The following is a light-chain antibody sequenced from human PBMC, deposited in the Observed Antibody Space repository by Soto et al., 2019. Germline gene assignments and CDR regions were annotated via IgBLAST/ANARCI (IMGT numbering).Light chain of an antibody. CDR2: EVN. Sequence: QSVLTQPPSASGSPGQSVTISCTGTSSDVGAYNYVSWYQQYPGKAPKLMIYEVNKRPSGVPDRFSGSKSGKTASLTVSGLQPEDEAVYHCTSYAGSNIWVFGGGTKLTVL. CDR1: SSDVGAYNY. CDR3: TSYAGSNIWV. V-gene: IGLV2-8*01. J-gene: IGLJ3*02.